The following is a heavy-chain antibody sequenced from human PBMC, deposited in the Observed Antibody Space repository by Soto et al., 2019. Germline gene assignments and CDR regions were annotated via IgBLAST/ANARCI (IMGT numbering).Heavy chain of an antibody. D-gene: IGHD3-10*01. V-gene: IGHV4-59*01. Sequence: SETLSLTCTVSGGSISSYYWSWIRQPPGKGLEWIGYIYYSGSTNYNPSLKSRVTISVDTSKNQFSLKLSSVTAADTAVYYCARELAGRFGELLYAFDIWGQGTMVTVSS. CDR1: GGSISSYY. CDR3: ARELAGRFGELLYAFDI. J-gene: IGHJ3*02. CDR2: IYYSGST.